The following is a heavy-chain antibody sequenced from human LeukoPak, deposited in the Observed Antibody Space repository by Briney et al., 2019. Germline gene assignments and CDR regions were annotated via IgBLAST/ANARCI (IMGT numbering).Heavy chain of an antibody. V-gene: IGHV3-7*01. Sequence: VQPGGSLRPSCAASGFTFTDYWMAWVRQVPGKGLEWVANIKGDGSRKYYLDSVKGRYTISRDNARNSVNLEMSSLRADDTAMYYCARDANYHDGSNYYDVLDIWGQGTMVTVSS. CDR1: GFTFTDYW. D-gene: IGHD3-22*01. J-gene: IGHJ3*02. CDR2: IKGDGSRK. CDR3: ARDANYHDGSNYYDVLDI.